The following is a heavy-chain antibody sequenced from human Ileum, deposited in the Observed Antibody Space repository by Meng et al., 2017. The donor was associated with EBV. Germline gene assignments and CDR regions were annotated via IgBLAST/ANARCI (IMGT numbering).Heavy chain of an antibody. CDR3: ARGFYTYGGSCFDY. CDR1: GGSFSGYY. J-gene: IGHJ4*02. D-gene: IGHD6-13*01. CDR2: INHSGST. V-gene: IGHV4-34*01. Sequence: QVQLQQGGAGLLNPSEALSLTCAVYGGSFSGYYWTWIRQPPGKGLEWIGEINHSGSTNYNPSLKSRVTISVDKNQFSLKLSSVTAADTAVYYCARGFYTYGGSCFDYWGQGTLVTGSS.